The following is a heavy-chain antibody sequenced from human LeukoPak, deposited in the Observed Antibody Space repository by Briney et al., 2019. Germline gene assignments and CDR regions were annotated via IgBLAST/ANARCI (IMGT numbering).Heavy chain of an antibody. V-gene: IGHV3-30*18. CDR3: AKDQGVYGMDV. CDR2: ISYDGSNK. CDR1: GFTFSSYG. D-gene: IGHD3-10*01. Sequence: PGGSLRLSCAASGFTFSSYGMHWVRQAPGKGLEWVAVISYDGSNKYYADSVKGRFTISRDNSKNTPYLQMNSLRAEDTAVYYCAKDQGVYGMDVWGKGTTVTVSS. J-gene: IGHJ6*04.